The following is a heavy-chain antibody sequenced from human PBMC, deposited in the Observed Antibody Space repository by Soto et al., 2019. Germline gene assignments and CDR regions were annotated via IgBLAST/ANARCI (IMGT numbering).Heavy chain of an antibody. Sequence: GGSLRLSCAASGFTFSSYSMNWVRQAPGKGLEWVSSISYSSSYIYYADSVKGRFTISRYNAKNSLYLQMNSLRAEDTAVYYCARDLGRLMGATPGYWGQGTLVTVSS. J-gene: IGHJ4*02. CDR2: ISYSSSYI. D-gene: IGHD1-26*01. V-gene: IGHV3-21*01. CDR3: ARDLGRLMGATPGY. CDR1: GFTFSSYS.